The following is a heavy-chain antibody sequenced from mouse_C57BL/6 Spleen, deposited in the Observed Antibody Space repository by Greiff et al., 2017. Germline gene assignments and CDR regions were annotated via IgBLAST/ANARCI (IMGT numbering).Heavy chain of an antibody. CDR2: IYPGSGST. D-gene: IGHD2-1*01. J-gene: IGHJ1*03. V-gene: IGHV1-55*01. CDR3: ARGDGNYDGYFDV. CDR1: GYTFTSYW. Sequence: VQLQQPGAELVKPGASVKMSCKASGYTFTSYWITWVKQRPGQGLEWIGDIYPGSGSTNYNEKFKSKATLTVDTSSSTAYMQLSSLTSEDSAVYYCARGDGNYDGYFDVWGTGTTVTVSS.